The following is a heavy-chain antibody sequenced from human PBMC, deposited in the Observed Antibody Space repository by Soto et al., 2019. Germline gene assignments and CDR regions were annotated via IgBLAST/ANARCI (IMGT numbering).Heavy chain of an antibody. Sequence: SETLSLTCTVSGGSISSYYWSWIRQPPGKGLEWIGYIYYSGSTNYNPSLKSRVTISVDTSKNQFSLKLSSVTAADTAVYYCARLTTLTSDYYYYYMDVWGKGTTVTVSS. CDR3: ARLTTLTSDYYYYYMDV. V-gene: IGHV4-59*01. CDR1: GGSISSYY. J-gene: IGHJ6*03. D-gene: IGHD3-16*01. CDR2: IYYSGST.